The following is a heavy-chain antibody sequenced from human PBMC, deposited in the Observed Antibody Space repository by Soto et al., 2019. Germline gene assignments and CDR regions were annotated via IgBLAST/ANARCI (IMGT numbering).Heavy chain of an antibody. CDR1: GGSLSSYY. D-gene: IGHD6-19*01. Sequence: SETLSLTCTVSGGSLSSYYWSWIRQPPGKGLEWVGYMYNSGSANYNPSLKSRVTISVDMSQNQFSLKLTSVTAADTAVYYCARLSGSGWYTAAYWGQGTLVTVSS. J-gene: IGHJ4*02. CDR2: MYNSGSA. CDR3: ARLSGSGWYTAAY. V-gene: IGHV4-59*08.